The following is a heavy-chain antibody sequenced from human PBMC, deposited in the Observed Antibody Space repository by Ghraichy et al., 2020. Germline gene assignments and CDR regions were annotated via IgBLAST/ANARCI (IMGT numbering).Heavy chain of an antibody. J-gene: IGHJ4*02. CDR3: ARDGYSNSYYPTAYFDD. V-gene: IGHV1-18*01. CDR1: ASTFRTYG. CDR2: ISAYHGKT. Sequence: ASVKVSCKTSASTFRTYGISWVRQAPGQGLEWMGWISAYHGKTDYARKFQGRVTMTTDTPTSTVYMELRSLTSDDTAIYYCARDGYSNSYYPTAYFDDWGQGTLVSVSS. D-gene: IGHD5-12*01.